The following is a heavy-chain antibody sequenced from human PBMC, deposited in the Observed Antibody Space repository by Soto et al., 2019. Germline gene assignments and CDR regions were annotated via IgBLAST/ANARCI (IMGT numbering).Heavy chain of an antibody. D-gene: IGHD3-10*01. Sequence: QVQLQESGPGLVKPSQTLSLTCTVSGDSISGGDYFWNWIRQPPGKGLEWIGYLDYHGTTFPSPSRQRRLIISLGTSNNQVSLKITAVTAADTAVYYCASDGIGSGVFDYWGQGPPVIVSS. V-gene: IGHV4-30-4*01. CDR2: LDYHGTT. J-gene: IGHJ4*02. CDR1: GDSISGGDYF. CDR3: ASDGIGSGVFDY.